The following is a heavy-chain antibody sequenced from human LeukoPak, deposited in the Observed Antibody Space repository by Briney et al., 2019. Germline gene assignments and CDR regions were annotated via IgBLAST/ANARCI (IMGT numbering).Heavy chain of an antibody. CDR3: AKEGCRGGSCYSFSGD. J-gene: IGHJ4*02. Sequence: GWSLRLSCAASGFSFISADMSWVRQAPAKGLDWSSAISGSGARTYYADSVKGRFTISRDNSKSTLYLQMNSLRAEDTAVYYCAKEGCRGGSCYSFSGDWGQGTLVTVSS. V-gene: IGHV3-23*01. CDR2: ISGSGART. D-gene: IGHD2-15*01. CDR1: GFSFISAD.